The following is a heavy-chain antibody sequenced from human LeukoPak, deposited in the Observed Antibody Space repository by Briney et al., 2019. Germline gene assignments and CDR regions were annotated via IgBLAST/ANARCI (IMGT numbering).Heavy chain of an antibody. J-gene: IGHJ4*02. V-gene: IGHV4-61*02. Sequence: ASETLSLTCTVSGGSISSGSYSWSWIRQPAGKGLEWIGRIYSSGSTNYNPSLKSRVTISVDTSKNQFSLKLSSVTAADTAVYYCARTKPSIYGSGSYYFDYWGQGTLVTVSS. D-gene: IGHD3-10*01. CDR1: GGSISSGSYS. CDR2: IYSSGST. CDR3: ARTKPSIYGSGSYYFDY.